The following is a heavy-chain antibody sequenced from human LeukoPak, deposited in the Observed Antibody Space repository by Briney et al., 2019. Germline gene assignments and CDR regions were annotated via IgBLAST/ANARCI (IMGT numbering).Heavy chain of an antibody. CDR3: AKFQVGATMVGFDY. D-gene: IGHD1-26*01. Sequence: GGSLRLSCAASGFTFSSYAMSWVRQAPGKGLEWVSAISGSGGSTYYADSVKGRFTISRDNSKNTLYLQMNSLRAEDTAIYYCAKFQVGATMVGFDYWGQGTLVTVSS. CDR1: GFTFSSYA. CDR2: ISGSGGST. V-gene: IGHV3-23*01. J-gene: IGHJ4*02.